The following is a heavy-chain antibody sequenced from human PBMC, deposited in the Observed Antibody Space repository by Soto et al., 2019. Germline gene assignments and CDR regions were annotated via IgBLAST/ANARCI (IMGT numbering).Heavy chain of an antibody. D-gene: IGHD2-15*01. J-gene: IGHJ4*02. Sequence: TLSLTCTVSGGSISSGGYYWSWIRQHPGKGLEWIGYIYYSGSTYYNPSLKSRVTISVDTSKNQFSLKMSSVTAADTAVYYCARVYCSGGSCYSHFDYWGQGTLVTVSS. CDR2: IYYSGST. V-gene: IGHV4-31*03. CDR3: ARVYCSGGSCYSHFDY. CDR1: GGSISSGGYY.